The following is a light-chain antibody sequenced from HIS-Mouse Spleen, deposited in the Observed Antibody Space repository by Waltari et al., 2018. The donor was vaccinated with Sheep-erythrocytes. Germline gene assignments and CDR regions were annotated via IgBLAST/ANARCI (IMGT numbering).Light chain of an antibody. J-gene: IGLJ2*01. V-gene: IGLV1-47*01. CDR2: RNN. CDR3: AAWDDSLSGVV. CDR1: SSNIGSNY. Sequence: QSVLTQPPSASGTPGQRVTISCSGSSSNIGSNYVYWYQQLPGTAPKLPIYRNNQGPSGVPDRFSGSKSGTAASLAISGLRSEDEADDYCAAWDDSLSGVVFGGGTKLTVL.